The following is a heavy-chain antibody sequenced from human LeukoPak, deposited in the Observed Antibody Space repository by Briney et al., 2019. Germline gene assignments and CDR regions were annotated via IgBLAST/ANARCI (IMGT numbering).Heavy chain of an antibody. Sequence: SETLSLTCAVSGGSISSTNWWSWVRQPPGKGLEWIGEIYHSGSTNYNPSLKSRVTISVDTSKNQFSLKLSSVTAADTAVYYCARDGGRIAAAPPLDYWGQGTLVTVSS. CDR2: IYHSGST. CDR3: ARDGGRIAAAPPLDY. D-gene: IGHD6-13*01. J-gene: IGHJ4*02. V-gene: IGHV4-4*02. CDR1: GGSISSTNW.